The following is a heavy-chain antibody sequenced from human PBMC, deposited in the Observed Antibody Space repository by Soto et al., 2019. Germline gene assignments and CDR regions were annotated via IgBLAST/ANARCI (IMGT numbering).Heavy chain of an antibody. CDR2: IYSGGST. Sequence: EVQLVESGGGLVQRGGSLRLSCAASGFTVSSNYMSWVRQAPGKGLEWVSVIYSGGSTYYADTVKGRFTISRDNSKNTPYLQMNSLRAEDAAVYYCARDRIAVAGNPEYFQHWGQGTLVTVSS. J-gene: IGHJ1*01. CDR3: ARDRIAVAGNPEYFQH. D-gene: IGHD6-19*01. CDR1: GFTVSSNY. V-gene: IGHV3-66*01.